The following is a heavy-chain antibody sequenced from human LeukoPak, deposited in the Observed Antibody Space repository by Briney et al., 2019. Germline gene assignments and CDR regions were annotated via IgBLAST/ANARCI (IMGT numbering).Heavy chain of an antibody. V-gene: IGHV3-30*04. D-gene: IGHD1-26*01. J-gene: IGHJ6*03. CDR2: ISYDGSNK. CDR3: ARELLVGATGNYYYYMDV. CDR1: GFTFSSYA. Sequence: PGGSLRLSCAASGFTFSSYAMHWVRQAPGKGLEWVAVISYDGSNKYYADSVKGRFTISRDNSKNTLYLQMNSLRAEDTAVYYCARELLVGATGNYYYYMDVWGKGTTVTVSS.